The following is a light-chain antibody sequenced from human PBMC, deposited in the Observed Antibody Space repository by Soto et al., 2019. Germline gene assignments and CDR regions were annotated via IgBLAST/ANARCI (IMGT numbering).Light chain of an antibody. CDR3: AAWDDSLNGLYV. V-gene: IGLV1-44*01. Sequence: QSVLTQPPSVSGTPGQSVTISCSGRSSNIGSNTVNWYQQLPGTAPKLLIYSNNQRPSGVPDRFSGSKSGTSASLAISGLQSEDEADYYCAAWDDSLNGLYVFGNGTKVTVL. CDR1: SSNIGSNT. J-gene: IGLJ1*01. CDR2: SNN.